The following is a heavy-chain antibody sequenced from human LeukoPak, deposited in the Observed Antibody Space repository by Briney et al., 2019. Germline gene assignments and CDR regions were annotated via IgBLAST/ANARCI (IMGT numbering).Heavy chain of an antibody. Sequence: GGSLRLSCAASGVPFDEYIMPALRQAPGKGLEWASGISWNSGSIGYADSVKGRFTISRDNDKHSLYLQKICLCCGHSTLYFSARDISTRPKYFQHWGQGTLVTVSS. CDR3: ARDISTRPKYFQH. J-gene: IGHJ1*01. CDR1: GVPFDEYI. V-gene: IGHV3-9*01. CDR2: ISWNSGSI.